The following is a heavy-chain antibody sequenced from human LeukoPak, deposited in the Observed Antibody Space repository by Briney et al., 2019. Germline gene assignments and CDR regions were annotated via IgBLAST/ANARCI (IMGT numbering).Heavy chain of an antibody. V-gene: IGHV3-23*01. D-gene: IGHD1-26*01. J-gene: IGHJ4*02. CDR2: ISGSGGST. CDR1: GFTFSSYA. CDR3: ARDTGPPELSPFDY. Sequence: PGGSLRLSCAASGFTFSSYAMSWVRQAPGKGLEWVSAISGSGGSTYYADSVKGRFTISRDNSKNTLYLQMNSLRAEDTAVYYCARDTGPPELSPFDYWGQGTLVTVSS.